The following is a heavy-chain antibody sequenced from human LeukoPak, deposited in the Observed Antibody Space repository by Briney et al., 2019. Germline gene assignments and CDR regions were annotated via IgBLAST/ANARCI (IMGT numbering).Heavy chain of an antibody. J-gene: IGHJ4*02. Sequence: GGSLRLSCSASGFTFSSYAMHWVRQAPGKGLEYVSAISSNGGSTYYADSVKGRFTISRDNSKNTLYLQMSSLRAEDTAVYYCVKDRVSGYDFGNLDYWGQGTLVTVSS. V-gene: IGHV3-64D*06. CDR2: ISSNGGST. D-gene: IGHD5-12*01. CDR1: GFTFSSYA. CDR3: VKDRVSGYDFGNLDY.